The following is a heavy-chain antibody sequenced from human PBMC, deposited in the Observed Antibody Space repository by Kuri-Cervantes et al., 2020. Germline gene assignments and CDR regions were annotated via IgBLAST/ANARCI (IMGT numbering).Heavy chain of an antibody. CDR1: GYSFTSSW. Sequence: GASLKISCKGSGYSFTSSWIGWVRQMPGKGLEWMGIIYPGDSDTRYSPSFQGQVTIAADKSISTAYLQWSSLKASDTAMYYCTRLGNGDYDTFGLKNYYYYYGMDVWGQGTTVTVSS. CDR3: TRLGNGDYDTFGLKNYYYYYGMDV. J-gene: IGHJ6*02. V-gene: IGHV5-51*01. D-gene: IGHD4-17*01. CDR2: IYPGDSDT.